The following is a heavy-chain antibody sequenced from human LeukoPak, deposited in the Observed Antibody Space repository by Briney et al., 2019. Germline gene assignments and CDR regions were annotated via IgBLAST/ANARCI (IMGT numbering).Heavy chain of an antibody. J-gene: IGHJ4*02. Sequence: GGSLRLSCAASGFTFSSYAMSWVRQAPGKGLEWVSVISGSGGSTYYADSVKGQFTISRDNSKNTLYLQMNSLRAEDTAVYYCAKESMGGIVGSSGYYYWGQGTLVTVSS. D-gene: IGHD3-22*01. V-gene: IGHV3-23*01. CDR2: ISGSGGST. CDR1: GFTFSSYA. CDR3: AKESMGGIVGSSGYYY.